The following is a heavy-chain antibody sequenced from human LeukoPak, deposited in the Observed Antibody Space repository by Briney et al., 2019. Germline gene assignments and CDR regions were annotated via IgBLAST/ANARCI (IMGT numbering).Heavy chain of an antibody. D-gene: IGHD3-16*01. J-gene: IGHJ6*02. CDR3: ARDRGLPSSYYYYYGMDV. Sequence: PGGSLRLSCTASGFIFGDYAMHWVRQAPGKGLEWVAVISYDGSNKYYADSVKGRFTISRDNSKNTLYLQMNSLRAEDTAVYYCARDRGLPSSYYYYYGMDVWGQGTTVTVSS. CDR2: ISYDGSNK. CDR1: GFIFGDYA. V-gene: IGHV3-30-3*01.